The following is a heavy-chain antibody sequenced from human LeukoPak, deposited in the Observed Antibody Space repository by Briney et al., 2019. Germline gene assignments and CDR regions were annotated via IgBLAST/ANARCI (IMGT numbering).Heavy chain of an antibody. V-gene: IGHV3-23*01. Sequence: GGSLRLSCAASGFTFSSYGMSWVRQAPGKGLEWVSAISGSGGSTHHADSVKGRFTISRDNSKNTLYLQMNSLRAEDTAIYYCAKDPSTLTLTDNYWGQGTLVTVSS. J-gene: IGHJ4*02. CDR2: ISGSGGST. CDR1: GFTFSSYG. CDR3: AKDPSTLTLTDNY.